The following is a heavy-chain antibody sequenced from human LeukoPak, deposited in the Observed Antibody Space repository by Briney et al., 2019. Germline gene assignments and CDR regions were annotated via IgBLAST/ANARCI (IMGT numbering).Heavy chain of an antibody. V-gene: IGHV1-46*01. CDR2: INPSGGST. Sequence: ASVKVSCKASGYTFTSYYMHWVRQAPGQGLEWMGIINPSGGSTSYAQKFQGRVTMTRDTSTSTVYMELSSLRSEDTAVYYCARGGRDYDSSGYGDAFDIWGQGTMVTVSS. CDR3: ARGGRDYDSSGYGDAFDI. CDR1: GYTFTSYY. J-gene: IGHJ3*02. D-gene: IGHD3-22*01.